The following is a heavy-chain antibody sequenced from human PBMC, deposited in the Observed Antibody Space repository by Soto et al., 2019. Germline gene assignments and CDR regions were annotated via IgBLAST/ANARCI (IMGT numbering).Heavy chain of an antibody. D-gene: IGHD1-26*01. Sequence: LSLTCAASGFTFSSYAMSWVRQAPGKGLEWVSAISGSGGSTYYADSVKGRFTISRDNSKNTLYLQMNSLRAEDTAVYYCAKDLEGGSFYPNPIDYWGQGTLVTVSS. J-gene: IGHJ4*02. V-gene: IGHV3-23*01. CDR1: GFTFSSYA. CDR3: AKDLEGGSFYPNPIDY. CDR2: ISGSGGST.